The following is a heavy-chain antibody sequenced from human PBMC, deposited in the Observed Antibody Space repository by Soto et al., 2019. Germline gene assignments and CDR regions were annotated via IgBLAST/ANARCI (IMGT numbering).Heavy chain of an antibody. J-gene: IGHJ4*02. Sequence: QVQLQQWGAGLLKPSETLSLTCAVYGGSFSGYYWSWIRQPPGKGLEWIGEINHSGSTNYNPSLKSRVTIAVYTSKIQFSLKLCSVTAADTALYYWARAPLYYCSGGSCYPYSFDYWGQGTLVTVSS. V-gene: IGHV4-34*01. D-gene: IGHD2-15*01. CDR3: ARAPLYYCSGGSCYPYSFDY. CDR1: GGSFSGYY. CDR2: INHSGST.